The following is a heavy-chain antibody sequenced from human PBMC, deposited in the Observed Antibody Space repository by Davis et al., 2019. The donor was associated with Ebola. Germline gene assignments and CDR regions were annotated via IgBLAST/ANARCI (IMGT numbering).Heavy chain of an antibody. D-gene: IGHD3-10*01. V-gene: IGHV1-18*01. J-gene: IGHJ2*01. CDR1: GYTFTIYG. Sequence: ASVKVSCKASGYTFTIYGVSWVRQAPGQGLEWMGWISAYNGNTNYAQKFQGRVTMTRDTSISTAYMELSRLRSDDTAVYYCARGGRVNWYFDLWGRGTQVTVSS. CDR3: ARGGRVNWYFDL. CDR2: ISAYNGNT.